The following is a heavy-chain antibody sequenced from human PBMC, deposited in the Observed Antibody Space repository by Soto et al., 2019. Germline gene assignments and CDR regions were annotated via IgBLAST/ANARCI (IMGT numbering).Heavy chain of an antibody. CDR3: ARDPTRGGVVPQAYGMDV. J-gene: IGHJ6*04. CDR2: IIPMFGTP. V-gene: IGHV1-69*01. D-gene: IGHD3-3*01. CDR1: GGGFNNYA. Sequence: QVQLVQSGAEVKKPASSVKVSCQASGGGFNNYAISWVRQAPGQGLEWMGGIIPMFGTPTYAEKFRGRVTITADVSTRTAFMELSNLSSEDSAIYYCARDPTRGGVVPQAYGMDVWGKGTTVIVSS.